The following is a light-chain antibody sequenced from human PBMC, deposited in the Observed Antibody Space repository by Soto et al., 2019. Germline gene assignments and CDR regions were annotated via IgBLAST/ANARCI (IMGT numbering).Light chain of an antibody. V-gene: IGLV1-40*01. J-gene: IGLJ2*01. Sequence: QSVLTQPPSVSGAPGQRVTISCTGSSSNIGAGYDVHWYQQLPGTAPKLLIYGNSNRPSGVPDRFSGSKSGTSASLAITGLQAEDEADYYCQSYDSGLVGVVFGGGTQLTVL. CDR1: SSNIGAGYD. CDR2: GNS. CDR3: QSYDSGLVGVV.